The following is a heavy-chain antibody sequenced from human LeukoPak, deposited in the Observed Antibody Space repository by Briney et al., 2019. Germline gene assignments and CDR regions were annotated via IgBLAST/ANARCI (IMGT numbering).Heavy chain of an antibody. CDR1: RFTFSIYE. V-gene: IGHV3-48*03. J-gene: IGHJ4*02. Sequence: GGSLRLPCAASRFTFSIYEMNWVRQAPGKGLEWVSYISNSDSTKYYADSVKGRFTISRDNAKNSLYLQMNSLRAEDTAVYYCARIAVAGLFDYWGQGTLVTVSS. CDR3: ARIAVAGLFDY. CDR2: ISNSDSTK. D-gene: IGHD6-19*01.